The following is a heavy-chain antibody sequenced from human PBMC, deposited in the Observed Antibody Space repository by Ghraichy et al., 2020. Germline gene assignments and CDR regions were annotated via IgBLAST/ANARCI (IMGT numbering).Heavy chain of an antibody. D-gene: IGHD4-17*01. V-gene: IGHV3-23*01. CDR1: GFTFSTYA. CDR2: ISSSGGSSSGGST. CDR3: AKVPRAPTGGY. Sequence: GGSLRLSCAASGFTFSTYAMTWVRQAPGKGLEWVSGISSSGGSSSGGSTYYADSVKGRFTISRDNSKNTLFLQMNSLRADDTAVYYCAKVPRAPTGGYWGQGTLVTVSS. J-gene: IGHJ4*02.